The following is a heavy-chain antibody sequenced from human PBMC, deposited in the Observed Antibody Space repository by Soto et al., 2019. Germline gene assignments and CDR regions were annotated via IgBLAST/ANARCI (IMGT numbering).Heavy chain of an antibody. D-gene: IGHD5-18*01. CDR3: AKENSYGSFDY. CDR1: GFTFDDYA. Sequence: SLRLSCAASGFTFDDYAMHWVRQAPGKGLEWVSGISWNSGSIGYADSVKGRFTISRDNAKNSLCLQMNSLRAEDTALYYCAKENSYGSFDYWGQGTLVTVSS. J-gene: IGHJ4*02. V-gene: IGHV3-9*01. CDR2: ISWNSGSI.